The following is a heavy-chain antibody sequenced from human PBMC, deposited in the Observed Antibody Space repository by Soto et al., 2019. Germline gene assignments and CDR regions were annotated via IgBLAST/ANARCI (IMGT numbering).Heavy chain of an antibody. J-gene: IGHJ6*02. D-gene: IGHD2-8*01. V-gene: IGHV3-30*18. Sequence: QVQLVESGGGVVQPGESLRLSCAASEFTFSSYAMHWVRQAPGKGLEWVAVVSNDGSNKYYADSVKGRFTISRDNSKNTLDLQRNSLRAEDTAVYYCAKDQSTNSRSYHALDVWGPGTTVTVSS. CDR1: EFTFSSYA. CDR3: AKDQSTNSRSYHALDV. CDR2: VSNDGSNK.